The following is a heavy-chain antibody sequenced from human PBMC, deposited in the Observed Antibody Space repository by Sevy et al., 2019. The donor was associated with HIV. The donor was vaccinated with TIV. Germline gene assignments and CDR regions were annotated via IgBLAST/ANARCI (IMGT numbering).Heavy chain of an antibody. V-gene: IGHV1-8*01. CDR3: VRRDFDY. J-gene: IGHJ4*02. CDR2: VNPKKGNT. Sequence: ASVKVSCKASGKTSTSYDPNWGRQATGQGLGWGGRVNPKKGNTAYAQKFQGRVTMTRDTSIGTAYLELNSLRSEDAAVYYCVRRDFDYWGQGTMVTVSS. CDR1: GKTSTSYD.